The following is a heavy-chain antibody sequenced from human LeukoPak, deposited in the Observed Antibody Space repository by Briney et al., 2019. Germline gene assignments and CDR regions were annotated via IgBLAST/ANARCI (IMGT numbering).Heavy chain of an antibody. Sequence: GASVKVSCKASGYSFSDNYVHWVRQAPGQGLEWMAWIDPYTGNTHYAQKFQGRITVTRDTSISTTYMELSWLTSDDTALYYCAREYSASEHWGQGTLVTVSS. CDR1: GYSFSDNY. CDR3: AREYSASEH. V-gene: IGHV1-2*02. CDR2: IDPYTGNT. D-gene: IGHD5-12*01. J-gene: IGHJ1*01.